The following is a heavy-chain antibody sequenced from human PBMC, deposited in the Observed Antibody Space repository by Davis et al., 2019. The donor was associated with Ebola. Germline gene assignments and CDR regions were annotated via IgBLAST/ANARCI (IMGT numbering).Heavy chain of an antibody. Sequence: GESLKISCAASGFTFSTYTMNWVRQAPGKGLEWVSSITSSSNYIYYADSLKGRFTISRDNAKNSLYLQLSSLRAEDTAVYYCARVRGYSGYKYYGMDVWGQGTTVTVSS. V-gene: IGHV3-21*06. CDR3: ARVRGYSGYKYYGMDV. D-gene: IGHD5-12*01. J-gene: IGHJ6*02. CDR2: ITSSSNYI. CDR1: GFTFSTYT.